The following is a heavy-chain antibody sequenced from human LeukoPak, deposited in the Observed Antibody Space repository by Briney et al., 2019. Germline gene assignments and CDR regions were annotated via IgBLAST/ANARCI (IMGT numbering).Heavy chain of an antibody. CDR2: IYYSGST. J-gene: IGHJ5*02. Sequence: SETLSLTCTVSGGSVSSGSYYWSWIRQPPGKGLEWIGYIYYSGSTNYNPSLKSRVTISVDTSKNQFSLKLSSVTAADTAVYYCARAGPIAARPVDFNWFDPWGQGTLVTVSS. D-gene: IGHD6-6*01. CDR1: GGSVSSGSYY. CDR3: ARAGPIAARPVDFNWFDP. V-gene: IGHV4-61*01.